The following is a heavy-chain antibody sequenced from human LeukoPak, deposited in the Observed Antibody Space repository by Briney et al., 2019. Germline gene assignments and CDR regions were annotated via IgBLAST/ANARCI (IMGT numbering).Heavy chain of an antibody. V-gene: IGHV3-11*04. D-gene: IGHD6-19*01. CDR3: ATTFRAVAAAADAFDI. CDR2: ISSSGSML. J-gene: IGHJ3*02. CDR1: GFTFSDYY. Sequence: TGGSLRLSCAVSGFTFSDYYMSWVRQAPGKGLEWVSYISSSGSMLHYADSVEGRFTISRDNAKNSLYLQMSSLRAEDTAVYYCATTFRAVAAAADAFDIWGQGTMVTVSS.